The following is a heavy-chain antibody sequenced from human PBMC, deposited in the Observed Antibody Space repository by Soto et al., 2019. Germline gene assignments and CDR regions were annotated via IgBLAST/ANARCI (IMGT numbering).Heavy chain of an antibody. CDR3: ARAGENETVAVGWFDS. Sequence: QVQLQESGPGLVKPSQTLSLTCTVSGDSIGSGEYYWTWIRQPPGKGLEWIGYVVSLATTYYNPSLRSRVIMSADTSKNQFSLQWRSVTAADTAVYDCARAGENETVAVGWFDSWGQGSLVTVPS. CDR1: GDSIGSGEYY. V-gene: IGHV4-30-4*01. CDR2: VVSLATT. J-gene: IGHJ5*01. D-gene: IGHD1-1*01.